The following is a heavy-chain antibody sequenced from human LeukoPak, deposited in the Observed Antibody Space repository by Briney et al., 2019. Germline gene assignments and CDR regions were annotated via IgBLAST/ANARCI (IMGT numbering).Heavy chain of an antibody. CDR3: ARQAYCAGDCPNWFDP. CDR2: IYPGDSDT. V-gene: IGHV5-51*01. Sequence: GESLKISCKASGYSFTSYWIGWVRQMPGKGLEWMGIIYPGDSDTRYSPSFQGQVTISADRSIGTAYLQWSSLKASDTAMYYCARQAYCAGDCPNWFDPWGQGTLVTVSS. J-gene: IGHJ5*02. D-gene: IGHD2-21*02. CDR1: GYSFTSYW.